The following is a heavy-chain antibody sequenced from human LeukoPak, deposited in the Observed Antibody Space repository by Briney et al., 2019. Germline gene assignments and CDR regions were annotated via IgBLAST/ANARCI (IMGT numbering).Heavy chain of an antibody. V-gene: IGHV3-74*01. Sequence: GGSLRLSCAASGFTLSSYWMHWVRQVPNQGLMWVSRINSDETISEYVDSVNGRFTISRDNAKNTLYLQMNSLRAEDTAVFYCVRDPRGYCSGDGCYSVHDAFDIWGQGTMVTVSS. CDR1: GFTLSSYW. D-gene: IGHD2-15*01. J-gene: IGHJ3*02. CDR2: INSDETIS. CDR3: VRDPRGYCSGDGCYSVHDAFDI.